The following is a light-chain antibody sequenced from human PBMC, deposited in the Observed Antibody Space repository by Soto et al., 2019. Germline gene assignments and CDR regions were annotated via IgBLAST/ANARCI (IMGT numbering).Light chain of an antibody. CDR1: QSVSSY. CDR3: QQRAGSST. CDR2: DVF. J-gene: IGKJ5*01. V-gene: IGKV3-11*01. Sequence: EIVLTQSPATLSLSPGERATLSCRASQSVSSYLAWYQQKPGQAPRLLIYDVFNRATGIPARFSGSGSGTDLTLTISSLEPEDFAVYYCQQRAGSSTFGQGTRLEIK.